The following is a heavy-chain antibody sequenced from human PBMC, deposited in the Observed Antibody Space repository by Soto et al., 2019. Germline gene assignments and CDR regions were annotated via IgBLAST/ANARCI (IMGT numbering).Heavy chain of an antibody. D-gene: IGHD1-1*01. J-gene: IGHJ4*01. CDR2: IHYSGRT. V-gene: IGHV4-59*08. CDR1: GLSVSDDY. CDR3: ARRGPIPGKTTCDY. Sequence: SETLSLTCSFSGLSVSDDYCNWIRQPPGKELEWIGYIHYSGRTNFNPSLKRRGTISVDTSKNQFSLQLSSVTAADKAVYYYARRGPIPGKTTCDYWGHGSLVPVSS.